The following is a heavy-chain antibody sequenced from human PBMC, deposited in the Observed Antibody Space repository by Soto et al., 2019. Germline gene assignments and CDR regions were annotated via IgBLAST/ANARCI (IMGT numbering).Heavy chain of an antibody. CDR3: ARDGVDVSRTTVRHGALDI. CDR1: GGSFSTYG. CDR2: FLPVFTTA. V-gene: IGHV1-69*01. D-gene: IGHD4-17*01. J-gene: IGHJ3*02. Sequence: QVQLVQSGAEVKKPGSSVKVSCKASGGSFSTYGISWVRQAPGQGLEWMGGFLPVFTTAKYAQNFQGRVSITADASTYTAYMELSSLRSEDTAVYFCARDGVDVSRTTVRHGALDIWGQGTVVTVSS.